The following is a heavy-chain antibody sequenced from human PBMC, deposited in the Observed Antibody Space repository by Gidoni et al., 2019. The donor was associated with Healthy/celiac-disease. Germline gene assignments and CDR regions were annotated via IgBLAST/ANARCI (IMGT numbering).Heavy chain of an antibody. J-gene: IGHJ6*02. Sequence: QVQLVQSGAEVKKPGASVKVSCKASGYTFPGYYMHWVRQAPGQGLEWMGWINPNSGGTNYAQKFQGRVTMTRDTSISTAYMELSRLRSDDTAVYYCARDPGEQPHSKYGMDVWGQGTTVTVSS. CDR3: ARDPGEQPHSKYGMDV. V-gene: IGHV1-2*02. D-gene: IGHD7-27*01. CDR1: GYTFPGYY. CDR2: INPNSGGT.